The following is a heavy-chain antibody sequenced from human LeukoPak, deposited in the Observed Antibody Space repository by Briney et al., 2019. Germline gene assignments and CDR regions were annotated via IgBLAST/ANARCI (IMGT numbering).Heavy chain of an antibody. V-gene: IGHV4-39*01. CDR2: VYYIGST. CDR1: GGFMSSSDHF. J-gene: IGHJ2*01. CDR3: ARHPAYRSGWYWYFDL. Sequence: SETLSLTCTVSGGFMSSSDHFWGWIRQPPGKALEWLASVYYIGSTYYNPSLRSRLSISLDTSKKQLSLKLDSVTAADTAVYYCARHPAYRSGWYWYFDLWGRGTLVTVSS. D-gene: IGHD6-19*01.